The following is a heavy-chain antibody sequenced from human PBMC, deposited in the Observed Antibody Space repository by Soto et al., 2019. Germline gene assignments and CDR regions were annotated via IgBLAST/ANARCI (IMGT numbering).Heavy chain of an antibody. J-gene: IGHJ6*02. CDR1: GFTFSSYG. Sequence: PGGSLRLSCAASGFTFSSYGMHWVRQAPGKGLEWVAVIWYDGSNKYYADSVKGRFTISRDNSKNTLYLQMNSLRAEDTAVYYCAREDHYYDSSGYYYLYGMDVWGQGTTVTVS. D-gene: IGHD3-22*01. CDR3: AREDHYYDSSGYYYLYGMDV. CDR2: IWYDGSNK. V-gene: IGHV3-33*01.